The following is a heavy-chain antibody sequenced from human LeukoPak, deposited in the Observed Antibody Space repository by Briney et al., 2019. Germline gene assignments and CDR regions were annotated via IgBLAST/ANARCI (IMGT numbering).Heavy chain of an antibody. V-gene: IGHV1-2*06. CDR2: INPNSGGT. CDR1: GYTFTGYY. Sequence: GASVKVSCKASGYTFTGYYMHWVRQAPGQGLGWMGRINPNSGGTNYAQKFQGRVTMTRDTSISTAYMELSRLRSDDTAVYYCALNIGYCSSTSCYLNFFDYWGQGTLVTVSS. J-gene: IGHJ4*02. D-gene: IGHD2-2*01. CDR3: ALNIGYCSSTSCYLNFFDY.